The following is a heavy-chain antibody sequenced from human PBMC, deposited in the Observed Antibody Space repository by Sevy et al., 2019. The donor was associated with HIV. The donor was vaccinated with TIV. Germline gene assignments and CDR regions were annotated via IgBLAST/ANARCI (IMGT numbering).Heavy chain of an antibody. Sequence: GGSLRLSCAASGFTFSDYYMSWIRQAPGKGLEWVSYISSSGSTIYYADSVKGRFTISRDNAKNSLYLQMNSLRAEDTAVYYCARDRRDGYKDGMDVWGHGTTVTVSS. D-gene: IGHD5-12*01. V-gene: IGHV3-11*01. CDR3: ARDRRDGYKDGMDV. CDR2: ISSSGSTI. J-gene: IGHJ6*02. CDR1: GFTFSDYY.